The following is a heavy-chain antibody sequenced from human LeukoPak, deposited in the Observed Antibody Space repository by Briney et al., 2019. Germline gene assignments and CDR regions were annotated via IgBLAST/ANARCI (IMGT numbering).Heavy chain of an antibody. CDR1: GFTFSSYA. CDR2: ISYDGSNK. CDR3: AREKRYGKNWFDP. V-gene: IGHV3-30-3*01. Sequence: GGSLTLSCAASGFTFSSYAMHWVRQAPGKGLEWVAVISYDGSNKYYADSVKGRFTISRDNSKNTLYLQMNSLRAEDTAVYYCAREKRYGKNWFDPWGQGTLVTVSS. J-gene: IGHJ5*02. D-gene: IGHD6-13*01.